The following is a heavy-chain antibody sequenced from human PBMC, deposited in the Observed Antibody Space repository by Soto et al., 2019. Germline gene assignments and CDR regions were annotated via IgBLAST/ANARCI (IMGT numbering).Heavy chain of an antibody. J-gene: IGHJ5*02. CDR3: AREVPYGSGSYYFPWVSVWFDP. D-gene: IGHD3-10*01. V-gene: IGHV4-31*03. CDR2: IYYSGST. CDR1: GGSISSGGYY. Sequence: SETLSLTCTVSGGSISSGGYYWSWIRQHPGKGLEWIVYIYYSGSTYYNPSLKSRVTISVDTSKNQFSLKLSSVTAADTAVYYGAREVPYGSGSYYFPWVSVWFDPWGQGTLVTVSS.